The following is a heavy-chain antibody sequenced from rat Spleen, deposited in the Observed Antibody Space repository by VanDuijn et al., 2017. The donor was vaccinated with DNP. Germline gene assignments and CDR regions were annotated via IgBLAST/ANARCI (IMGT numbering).Heavy chain of an antibody. V-gene: IGHV3-1*01. CDR1: GYSITSHY. D-gene: IGHD1-12*03. CDR2: ISYSGNT. Sequence: EVQLQESGPGLVKPSQSLSLTCSVTGYSITSHYWGWIRKFPGNKMVYIGHISYSGNTHYNPSLKSRISITRDTSKNQFFLQLNSVTTEDTATYYCARGNDGYYPDWYFDFWGPGTMVTVSS. J-gene: IGHJ1*01. CDR3: ARGNDGYYPDWYFDF.